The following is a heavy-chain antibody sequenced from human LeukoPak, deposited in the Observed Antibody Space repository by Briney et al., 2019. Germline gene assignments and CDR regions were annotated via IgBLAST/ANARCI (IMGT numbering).Heavy chain of an antibody. D-gene: IGHD3-3*01. Sequence: SETLSLTCTVSGGSISSYYWSWIRQPPGKGLEWIGYIYYSGSTNYNPSLKSRVTISVDTSKNQFSLKLSSVTAADTAGYYCARNVDDFWSGYFTYWGQGTLVTVSS. J-gene: IGHJ4*02. V-gene: IGHV4-59*01. CDR1: GGSISSYY. CDR2: IYYSGST. CDR3: ARNVDDFWSGYFTY.